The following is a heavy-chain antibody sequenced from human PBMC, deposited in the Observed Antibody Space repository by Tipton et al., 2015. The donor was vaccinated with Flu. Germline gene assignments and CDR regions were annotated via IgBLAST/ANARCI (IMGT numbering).Heavy chain of an antibody. D-gene: IGHD3-10*01. Sequence: GLVKPSETLSLTCGVSGYSISSGYYWGWIRQPPGKGLEWIGCISHSGRTYYNPSLKSRVTISVDTAKNQFSQRLSSVTAADTAVYYCARSTYYYGSGSSDYWGQGTLVTVSS. J-gene: IGHJ4*02. CDR3: ARSTYYYGSGSSDY. CDR1: GYSISSGYY. V-gene: IGHV4-38-2*01. CDR2: ISHSGRT.